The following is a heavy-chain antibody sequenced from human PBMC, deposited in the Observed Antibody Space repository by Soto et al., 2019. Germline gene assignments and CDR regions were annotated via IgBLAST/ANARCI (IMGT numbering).Heavy chain of an antibody. V-gene: IGHV3-23*01. CDR3: AKVRDNYGSDC. J-gene: IGHJ4*02. CDR2: IGSSGYST. CDR1: GFTFSSYG. D-gene: IGHD5-18*01. Sequence: EMQVLESGGGLVQPGESLRLSCAASGFTFSSYGMSWVRQAPGKGLEWVSSIGSSGYSTYYADSVKGRFTISRDNSKNTLYLQMNSMRAEDTAVYYYAKVRDNYGSDCWGRGTLVTVSS.